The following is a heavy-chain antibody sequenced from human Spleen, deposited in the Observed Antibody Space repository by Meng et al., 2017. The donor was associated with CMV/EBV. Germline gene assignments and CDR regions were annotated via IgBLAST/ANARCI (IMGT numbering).Heavy chain of an antibody. D-gene: IGHD1-26*01. Sequence: SETLSLTCTVSGGSVSSGSYYWSWIRQPPGKGLEWIGYIYYSGSTNYNPSLKSRVTISVDTSKNQFSLKLSSVTAADTAVYYCARDLKGLGATINWFDPWGRGTLVTVSS. CDR3: ARDLKGLGATINWFDP. CDR1: GGSVSSGSYY. J-gene: IGHJ5*02. V-gene: IGHV4-61*01. CDR2: IYYSGST.